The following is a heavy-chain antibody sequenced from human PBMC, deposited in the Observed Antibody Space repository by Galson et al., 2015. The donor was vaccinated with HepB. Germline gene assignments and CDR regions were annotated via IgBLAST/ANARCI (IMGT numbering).Heavy chain of an antibody. D-gene: IGHD1-26*01. CDR3: ARVRGSFTATDAFDI. CDR2: TYYRSKWNN. J-gene: IGHJ3*02. Sequence: CAISGDSVSSKSAAWNWIRQSPSRGLEWLGRTYYRSKWNNDYAVSVQSRITINPDTSKNQFSLQLNSVTPEDTAVYYCARVRGSFTATDAFDIWGQGTVVTVSS. V-gene: IGHV6-1*01. CDR1: GDSVSSKSAA.